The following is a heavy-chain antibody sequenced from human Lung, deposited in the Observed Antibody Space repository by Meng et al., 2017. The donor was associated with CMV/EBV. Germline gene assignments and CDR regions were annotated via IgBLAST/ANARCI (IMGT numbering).Heavy chain of an antibody. V-gene: IGHV1-8*01. CDR1: GDTFTSYD. CDR3: ARGCLAAMSYLSSIND. CDR2: MNPSSGNT. J-gene: IGHJ4*02. Sequence: ASVKVSCKASGDTFTSYDINWVRQATGQGREWRGWMNPSSGNTGYAQKVKGRVTMSRNNSISTAYMEMSSLRAEDTAVYYCARGCLAAMSYLSSINDWGKGTLVTVSS. D-gene: IGHD2-2*01.